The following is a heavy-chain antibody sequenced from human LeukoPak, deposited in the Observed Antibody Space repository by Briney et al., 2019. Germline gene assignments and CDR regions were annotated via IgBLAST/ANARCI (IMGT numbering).Heavy chain of an antibody. CDR1: GFTFSNAW. D-gene: IGHD6-13*01. CDR3: TTERGSASWYEYYFDN. CDR2: IKSKTDGGTT. J-gene: IGHJ4*02. V-gene: IGHV3-15*01. Sequence: GGSLRLSCAASGFTFSNAWMSWVRQAPGKGLEWVGRIKSKTDGGTTDYAEAVKGRFTISRDDSRATLYLQMSSLKAEDTAVYYCTTERGSASWYEYYFDNWGQGTLVTVAS.